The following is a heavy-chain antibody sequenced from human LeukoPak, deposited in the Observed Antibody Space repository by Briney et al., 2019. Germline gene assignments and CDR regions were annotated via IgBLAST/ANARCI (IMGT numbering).Heavy chain of an antibody. CDR1: GFTFSDYY. D-gene: IGHD3-10*01. Sequence: AGGSLRLSCAASGFTFSDYYMSWFRQAPGKGLEWISYISSTGTSLFYADSVKGRFTISKDNAQSSLYLQMNSLRAEDTAVYHCARVSPYYYGSSPYYLNYWGQGALVTVSS. CDR2: ISSTGTSL. J-gene: IGHJ4*02. V-gene: IGHV3-11*01. CDR3: ARVSPYYYGSSPYYLNY.